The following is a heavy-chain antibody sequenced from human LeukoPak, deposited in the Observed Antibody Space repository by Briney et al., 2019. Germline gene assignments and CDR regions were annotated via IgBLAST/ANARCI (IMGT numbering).Heavy chain of an antibody. V-gene: IGHV4-34*01. CDR1: GGSFSGYY. J-gene: IGHJ4*02. Sequence: PSETLSLTCAVYGGSFSGYYWSWIRQPPGKGLEWIGEINHSGSTNYNPSLKSRVTISVDTSKNQFSLKLSSVTAADTAVYYCARDNVVVTAEYFDYWGQGTLVTVSS. CDR3: ARDNVVVTAEYFDY. CDR2: INHSGST. D-gene: IGHD2-21*02.